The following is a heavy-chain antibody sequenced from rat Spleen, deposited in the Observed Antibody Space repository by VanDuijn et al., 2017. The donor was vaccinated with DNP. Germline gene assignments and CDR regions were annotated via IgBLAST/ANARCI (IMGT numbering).Heavy chain of an antibody. V-gene: IGHV5-19*01. D-gene: IGHD1-9*01. Sequence: EVQLVDSGGGLVQPGGSLKLSCAASGITFSNSGMHWIRQAPTKGLEWVASISPSGGSTYYRDSVKGRFIISRDNAKNILYLQMDSLRSEDSATYYCTKTYYGYNPHWFTYWGQGTLVTVSS. CDR3: TKTYYGYNPHWFTY. CDR2: ISPSGGST. CDR1: GITFSNSG. J-gene: IGHJ3*01.